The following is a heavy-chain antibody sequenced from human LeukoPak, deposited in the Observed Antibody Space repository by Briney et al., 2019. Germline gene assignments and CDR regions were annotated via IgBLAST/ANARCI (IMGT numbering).Heavy chain of an antibody. CDR3: ASNWSDFDY. CDR1: GYSISSGYY. J-gene: IGHJ4*02. D-gene: IGHD1-1*01. CDR2: IYHSGST. V-gene: IGHV4-38-2*02. Sequence: PSETLSLTCTVSGYSISSGYYWGWIRQPPGKGLEWIGSIYHSGSTYYNPSLKTRLTVSVDTSKNQFSLRLSSVTAADTAVYYCASNWSDFDYWGQGILVTVSS.